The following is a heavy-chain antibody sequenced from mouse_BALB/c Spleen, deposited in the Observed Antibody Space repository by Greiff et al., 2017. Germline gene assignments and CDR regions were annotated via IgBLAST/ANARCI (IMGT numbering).Heavy chain of an antibody. CDR1: GYAFSSYW. CDR2: IYPGDGDT. CDR3: ARRGVAYYFDY. J-gene: IGHJ2*01. Sequence: QVQLKESGAELVRPGSSVKISCKASGYAFSSYWMNWVKQRPGQGLEWIGQIYPGDGDTNYNGKFKGKATLTADKSSSTAYMQLSSLTSEDSAVYFCARRGVAYYFDYWGQGTTLTVSS. D-gene: IGHD1-3*01. V-gene: IGHV1-80*01.